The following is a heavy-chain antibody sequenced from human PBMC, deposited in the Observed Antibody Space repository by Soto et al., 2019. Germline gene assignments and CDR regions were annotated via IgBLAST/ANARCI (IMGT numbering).Heavy chain of an antibody. Sequence: GGSLRLSCTASGFTFGDYAMSWFRQAPGKGLEWVGFIRSKAYGGTTEYAASVKGRFTISRDDSKSIAYLQMNSLKTEDTAVYYCTREWDDFWSGQTYNDAFDIWGQGTMVTVSS. D-gene: IGHD3-3*01. CDR1: GFTFGDYA. CDR2: IRSKAYGGTT. V-gene: IGHV3-49*03. CDR3: TREWDDFWSGQTYNDAFDI. J-gene: IGHJ3*02.